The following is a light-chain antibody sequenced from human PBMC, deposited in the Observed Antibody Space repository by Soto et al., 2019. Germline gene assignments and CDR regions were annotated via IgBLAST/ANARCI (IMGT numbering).Light chain of an antibody. V-gene: IGKV3-20*01. Sequence: EIVLTQSPGTLSLSPGKRATLFCRASQSVSSNYLAWYQQKPGQAPRLLIYGASSRAAGIPDRFSGSGSGTDFTLTISSLQSEDFAMYYCHQYGRSPRGTFGQGTKVDIK. J-gene: IGKJ1*01. CDR3: HQYGRSPRGT. CDR2: GAS. CDR1: QSVSSNY.